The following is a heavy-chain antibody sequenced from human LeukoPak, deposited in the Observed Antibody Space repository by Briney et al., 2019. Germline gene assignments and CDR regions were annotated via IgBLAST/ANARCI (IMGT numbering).Heavy chain of an antibody. Sequence: SETLSLTCTVSGGSISSSSYYWGWIRQPPGKGLEWIGSITYYNPSLKSRVTISIDTSKNQFSLRLNSVTAADTAMYYCAKSGGYGLIDYWGQGTRVTVSS. CDR3: AKSGGYGLIDY. D-gene: IGHD1-26*01. CDR2: IT. J-gene: IGHJ4*02. CDR1: GGSISSSSYY. V-gene: IGHV4-39*01.